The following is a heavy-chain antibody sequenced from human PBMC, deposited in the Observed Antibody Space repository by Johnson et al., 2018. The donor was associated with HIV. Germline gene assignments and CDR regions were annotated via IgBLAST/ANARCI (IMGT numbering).Heavy chain of an antibody. CDR1: GFTFSNYW. J-gene: IGHJ3*02. Sequence: MQLVESGGGLVQPGGSLRLSCAASGFTFSNYWMNWVRQAPGKGLEWVANIKEDGSDKYYVDSVKGRLTISRDNVQNSLSLQMNSLRPEDTAVYYCARGRFPEYIDIASGAFDIWGQGTMVTVSS. V-gene: IGHV3-7*01. CDR2: IKEDGSDK. CDR3: ARGRFPEYIDIASGAFDI. D-gene: IGHD5-12*01.